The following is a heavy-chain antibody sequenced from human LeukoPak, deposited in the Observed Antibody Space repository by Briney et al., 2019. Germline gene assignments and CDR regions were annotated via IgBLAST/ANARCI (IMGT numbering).Heavy chain of an antibody. CDR1: GFTFGAYW. CDR3: ARHIVGEQNFDY. D-gene: IGHD3-16*02. CDR2: IKEDGSAQ. V-gene: IGHV3-7*01. J-gene: IGHJ4*02. Sequence: GGSLRLPCAASGFTFGAYWMSWFRQAPGKGPEWVASIKEDGSAQYYVDSLEGRFTISRDNAKDSLYLQMDSMGVEDTAVYYCARHIVGEQNFDYWSQGTLVTVSS.